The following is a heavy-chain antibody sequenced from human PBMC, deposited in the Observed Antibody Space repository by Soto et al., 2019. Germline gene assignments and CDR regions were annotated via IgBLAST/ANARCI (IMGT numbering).Heavy chain of an antibody. CDR2: IYLGGSI. Sequence: SETLSLTCSVSGASISSYYYTWIRQTPGKGLEWIGYIYLGGSINYNPSFKSRVIISVDTSKNQFSVRLSSVTAADTAVYYCAKGGTSSLPFDYWGQGALVTVSS. D-gene: IGHD2-2*01. J-gene: IGHJ4*02. V-gene: IGHV4-59*01. CDR1: GASISSYY. CDR3: AKGGTSSLPFDY.